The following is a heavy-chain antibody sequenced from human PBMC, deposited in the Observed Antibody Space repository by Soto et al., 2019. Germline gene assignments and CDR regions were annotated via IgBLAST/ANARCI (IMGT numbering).Heavy chain of an antibody. CDR2: IYTSGNT. D-gene: IGHD4-17*01. J-gene: IGHJ5*02. V-gene: IGHV4-4*07. Sequence: SETLSLTCTVSGGSLSNYYWSWIRQPAGKGLEWIGRIYTSGNTNYNPSLKGRVTMSVDMSKNQFSLKLSSVAAADTAVYYWARDDNGDNGRAFDPWGQGTLVTVSS. CDR3: ARDDNGDNGRAFDP. CDR1: GGSLSNYY.